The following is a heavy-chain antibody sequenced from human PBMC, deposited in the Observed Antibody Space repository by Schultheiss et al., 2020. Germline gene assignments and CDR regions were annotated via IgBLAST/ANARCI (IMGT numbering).Heavy chain of an antibody. J-gene: IGHJ6*02. Sequence: SETLSLTCNVSGGSIGRSSYYWSWIRQPPGKGLEWIGYIYYSGSTNYNPSLKSRVTISVDTSKNQFSLKLSSVTAADTAVYYCARLGYSDEPGCWPSHYGMLVWGQGTTVPVSS. V-gene: IGHV4-61*01. CDR3: ARLGYSDEPGCWPSHYGMLV. CDR2: IYYSGST. CDR1: GGSIGRSSYY. D-gene: IGHD3-10*01.